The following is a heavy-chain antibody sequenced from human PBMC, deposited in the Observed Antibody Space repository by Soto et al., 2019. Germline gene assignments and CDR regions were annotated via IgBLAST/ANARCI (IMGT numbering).Heavy chain of an antibody. CDR2: ISSSSSYT. J-gene: IGHJ6*02. CDR3: ARGRNWNQKTYYGMDV. D-gene: IGHD1-1*01. CDR1: GFTFSDYY. V-gene: IGHV3-11*06. Sequence: GGSLRLSCAASGFTFSDYYMSWIRQAPGKGLEWVSHISSSSSYTNYADSVKGRFTISRDNAKNSLYLQMNSLGVEDTAVYYCARGRNWNQKTYYGMDVWGQGTTVTVSS.